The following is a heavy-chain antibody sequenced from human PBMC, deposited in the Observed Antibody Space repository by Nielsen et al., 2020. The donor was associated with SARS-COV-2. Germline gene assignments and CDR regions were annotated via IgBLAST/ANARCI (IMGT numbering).Heavy chain of an antibody. CDR1: GFTFSSYG. CDR3: ARDGPTRATATDY. Sequence: GESLKISCAASGFTFSSYGMHWVRQAPGKGLGWVSVISYDGSNKYYADSVKGRFTISRDNSKNTLYLQMNSLRPEDTAVYFCARDGPTRATATDYWGQGTLVTVS. CDR2: ISYDGSNK. D-gene: IGHD2-2*01. V-gene: IGHV3-33*05. J-gene: IGHJ4*02.